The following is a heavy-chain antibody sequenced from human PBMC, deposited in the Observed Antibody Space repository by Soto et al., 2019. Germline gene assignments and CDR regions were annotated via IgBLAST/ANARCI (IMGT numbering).Heavy chain of an antibody. Sequence: EVQLVDSGGGLVQPGGSLRLSCAASGFTFSHHWMNWVRQAPGKGLEGVANIKEDGSEKFYVDSVKGRFTISRDNGKNSLYLQMNSLTADDTAVYYCARGSSGYGLMWFGEFLSSFDYWGQGTLVTVSS. CDR1: GFTFSHHW. CDR2: IKEDGSEK. J-gene: IGHJ4*02. CDR3: ARGSSGYGLMWFGEFLSSFDY. D-gene: IGHD3-10*01. V-gene: IGHV3-7*01.